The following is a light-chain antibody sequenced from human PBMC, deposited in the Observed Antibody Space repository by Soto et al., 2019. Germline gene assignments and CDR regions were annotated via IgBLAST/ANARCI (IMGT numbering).Light chain of an antibody. J-gene: IGKJ1*01. Sequence: DIVMTQSPDSLAVSLGERATINCKSSQSVLYSSTNKNYLAWYQQKPGQPPNLLIYWASTRESGVPDRFSGSGSGTDFTLTISRLQAEDVAVYYCLQYYSTPQTFGQGTKVEIK. CDR3: LQYYSTPQT. CDR1: QSVLYSSTNKNY. CDR2: WAS. V-gene: IGKV4-1*01.